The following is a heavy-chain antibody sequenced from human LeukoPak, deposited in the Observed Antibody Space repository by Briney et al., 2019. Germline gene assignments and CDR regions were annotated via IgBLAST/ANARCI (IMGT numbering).Heavy chain of an antibody. CDR2: ISSSSSTI. V-gene: IGHV3-48*04. CDR3: ASEGLRIIDY. J-gene: IGHJ4*02. CDR1: GFSFSSYI. Sequence: PGGSLRLSCAASGFSFSSYIMNWVRQAPGKGLEWVSHISSSSSTIYYADSVKGRFTISRDNAKNSLYLQMNSLRAEDTAVYYCASEGLRIIDYWGQGTLVTVSS. D-gene: IGHD2-15*01.